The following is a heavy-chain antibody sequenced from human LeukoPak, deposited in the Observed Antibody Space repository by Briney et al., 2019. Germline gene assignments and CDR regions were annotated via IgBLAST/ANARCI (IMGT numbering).Heavy chain of an antibody. CDR1: GYTLTGYY. CDR3: ARERFLEWSDAFDI. CDR2: INPNSGGT. J-gene: IGHJ3*02. D-gene: IGHD3-3*01. Sequence: ASVTVSCKASGYTLTGYYMHWVRQAPGQGLEWMGWINPNSGGTNYAQKFQGRVNMTRDTSISTAYMELSRLRSDDTAVYYCARERFLEWSDAFDIWGQGTMVTVSS. V-gene: IGHV1-2*02.